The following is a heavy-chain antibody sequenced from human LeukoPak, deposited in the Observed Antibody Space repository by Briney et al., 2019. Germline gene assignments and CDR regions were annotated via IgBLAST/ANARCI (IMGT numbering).Heavy chain of an antibody. V-gene: IGHV4-4*09. D-gene: IGHD5-24*01. CDR1: GGSISSYY. Sequence: PSETLSLTCTVSGGSISSYYWSWIRQPPGKGLGWIGYIYTSGSTNYNPSLKSRVTISVDTSKNQFSLKLSSVTAADTAVYYCARHAFRDGYNFAFDIWGQGTMVTVSS. J-gene: IGHJ3*02. CDR3: ARHAFRDGYNFAFDI. CDR2: IYTSGST.